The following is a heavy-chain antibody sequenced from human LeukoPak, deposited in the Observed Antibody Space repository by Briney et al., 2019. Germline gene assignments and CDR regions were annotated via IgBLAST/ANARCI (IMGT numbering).Heavy chain of an antibody. Sequence: EASVKVSCKASGYTFTGYYMHWVRQAPGQGLEWMGWINPNSGGTNYAQKFQGRVTMTRDTSSSTAYMELRRLRSDDTAVYYCARGRLTKAGWDDYVWGTYRTPVDYWGQGSLVTVSS. CDR2: INPNSGGT. J-gene: IGHJ4*02. D-gene: IGHD3-16*02. CDR3: ARGRLTKAGWDDYVWGTYRTPVDY. V-gene: IGHV1-2*02. CDR1: GYTFTGYY.